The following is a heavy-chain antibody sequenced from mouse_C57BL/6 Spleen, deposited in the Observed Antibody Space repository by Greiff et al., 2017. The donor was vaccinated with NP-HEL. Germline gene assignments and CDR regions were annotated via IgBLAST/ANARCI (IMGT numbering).Heavy chain of an antibody. Sequence: EVQLQQSGPGLVKPSQSLSLTCSVTGYSITSGYYWNWIRQFPGNKLEWMGYISYDGSNNYNPSLKNRISITRDTSKNQFFLKLNSVTTEDTATYYCARVTTVVALYWYFDVWGTGTTVTVSS. CDR2: ISYDGSN. CDR1: GYSITSGYY. CDR3: ARVTTVVALYWYFDV. D-gene: IGHD1-1*01. J-gene: IGHJ1*03. V-gene: IGHV3-6*01.